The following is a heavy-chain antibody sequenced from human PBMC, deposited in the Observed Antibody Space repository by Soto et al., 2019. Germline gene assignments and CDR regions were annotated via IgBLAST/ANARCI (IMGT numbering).Heavy chain of an antibody. CDR3: TRDIKIRVASRYYMDV. D-gene: IGHD2-15*01. CDR1: GFTFGDYA. J-gene: IGHJ6*03. Sequence: PGGSLRLSCTASGFTFGDYAMSWFRQAPGKGLEWVGFIRSKAYGGTTEYAASVKGRFTISRDDSKSIAYLQMNSLKTEDTAVYYCTRDIKIRVASRYYMDVWGKGTTVTVSS. CDR2: IRSKAYGGTT. V-gene: IGHV3-49*03.